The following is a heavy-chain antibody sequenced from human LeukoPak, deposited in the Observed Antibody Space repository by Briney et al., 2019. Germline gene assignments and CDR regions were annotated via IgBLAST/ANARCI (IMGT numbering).Heavy chain of an antibody. Sequence: ASVKVSCKASGYTFTSYGISWVRQGPGQGLEWMGWISAYNGNTNYAQKLQGRVTMTTDTSTSTAYMELRSLRSDDTAVYYCARRDRIQLWSSAGYYFDYWGQGTLVTVSS. V-gene: IGHV1-18*01. D-gene: IGHD5-18*01. CDR2: ISAYNGNT. CDR1: GYTFTSYG. J-gene: IGHJ4*02. CDR3: ARRDRIQLWSSAGYYFDY.